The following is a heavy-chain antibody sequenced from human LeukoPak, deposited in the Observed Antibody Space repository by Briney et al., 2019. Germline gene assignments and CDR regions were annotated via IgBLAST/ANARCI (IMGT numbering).Heavy chain of an antibody. V-gene: IGHV7-4-1*02. CDR3: ARDSALASQKFDY. D-gene: IGHD3-10*01. J-gene: IGHJ4*02. CDR1: GYTFTTYA. CDR2: INTNTGNP. Sequence: ASVKVSCKASGYTFTTYAMNWVRQAPGQGLEWMGWINTNTGNPTYAPGFTGRFVFSLDTTVTTAYLQISSLKTEDTALYFCARDSALASQKFDYWGQGTLVTVSS.